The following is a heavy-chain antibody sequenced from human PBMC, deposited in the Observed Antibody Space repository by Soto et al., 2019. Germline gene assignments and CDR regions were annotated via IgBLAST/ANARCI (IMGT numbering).Heavy chain of an antibody. Sequence: QEQLVQSAAEVKKPGASVKVSCMTSGYTFNDYEINWVRQAPGQGLEWIGWMNPNSGETGYAQRLQGRVTMTTSSSLSTAYLELSSLTSDDTAVYYCARIAMPARPRWYNWFDPWGQGTLVTVSS. J-gene: IGHJ5*02. CDR1: GYTFNDYE. CDR2: MNPNSGET. V-gene: IGHV1-8*02. D-gene: IGHD2-2*01. CDR3: ARIAMPARPRWYNWFDP.